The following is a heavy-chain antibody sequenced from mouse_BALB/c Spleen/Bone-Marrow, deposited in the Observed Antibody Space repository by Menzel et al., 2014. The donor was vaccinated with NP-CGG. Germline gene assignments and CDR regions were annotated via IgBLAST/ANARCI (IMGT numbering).Heavy chain of an antibody. CDR1: GYTFTSYW. CDR2: IYPSDNYT. CDR3: TRTYEYFDY. J-gene: IGHJ2*01. V-gene: IGHV1-69*02. D-gene: IGHD2-3*01. Sequence: VKLQESGAELVRPGASVKLSCKTSGYTFTSYWINWVKQRPGQGLEWIGNIYPSDNYTNYNQKFKDKATLTVDISSTTAYKQLSSPTSEDSAVYYCTRTYEYFDYWGQGTTLTVSS.